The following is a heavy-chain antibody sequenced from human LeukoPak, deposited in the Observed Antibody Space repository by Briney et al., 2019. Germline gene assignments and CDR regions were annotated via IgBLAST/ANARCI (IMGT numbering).Heavy chain of an antibody. CDR1: GFTFSSYG. D-gene: IGHD1-1*01. CDR3: ARDDVDSRSGTTWGLPDY. V-gene: IGHV3-30*02. Sequence: PGGSLRLSCAASGFTFSSYGMHWVRQAPGKGLEWVAFIRYDGSNKYYADSVKGRFTISRDNAKNSLYLQMNSLRAEDTAVYYCARDDVDSRSGTTWGLPDYWGQGTLVTVSS. CDR2: IRYDGSNK. J-gene: IGHJ4*02.